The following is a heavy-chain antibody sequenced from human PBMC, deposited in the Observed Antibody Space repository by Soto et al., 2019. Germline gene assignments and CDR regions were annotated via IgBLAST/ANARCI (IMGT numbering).Heavy chain of an antibody. D-gene: IGHD2-15*01. Sequence: PGGSLRLSCAASGFTFSTCWMMWVRQAPGKGLEWVSNINENGSERNYADSVKGRFTISRDNAKNSLYLQMNSLRAEDTAIYFCAKQAPYCIGGSCYDFDYWGQGALVTVSS. CDR2: INENGSER. CDR1: GFTFSTCW. CDR3: AKQAPYCIGGSCYDFDY. V-gene: IGHV3-7*03. J-gene: IGHJ4*02.